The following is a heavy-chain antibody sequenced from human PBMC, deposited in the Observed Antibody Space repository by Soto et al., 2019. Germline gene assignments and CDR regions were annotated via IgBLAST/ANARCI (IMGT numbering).Heavy chain of an antibody. CDR1: GYTFTIDV. CDR3: ARGITSGHPQYFQH. D-gene: IGHD2-8*01. CDR2: INAGNGNT. V-gene: IGHV1-3*01. Sequence: ASVKVSCKASGYTFTIDVMHWVRQAPGQRLEWMGWINAGNGNTKYSQNFQGRVTITRDTSASTAYMEVSSLRSEDTAVYYCARGITSGHPQYFQHWGQGTLVTVSS. J-gene: IGHJ1*01.